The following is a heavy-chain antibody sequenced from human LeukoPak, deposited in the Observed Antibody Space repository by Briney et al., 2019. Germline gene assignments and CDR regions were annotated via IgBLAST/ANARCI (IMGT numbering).Heavy chain of an antibody. D-gene: IGHD3-10*01. J-gene: IGHJ4*02. CDR3: ATRYGSGTYPRYYFDS. V-gene: IGHV4-39*01. Sequence: SETLSLTCTVSGGSISSSSYHWGWIRQPPGKGLEWIGTIYSSGSSYYNPSLKSRLTISVDTSRNQFSLKLSSVTATDTAVYYCATRYGSGTYPRYYFDSWGQGTLVTVSS. CDR1: GGSISSSSYH. CDR2: IYSSGSS.